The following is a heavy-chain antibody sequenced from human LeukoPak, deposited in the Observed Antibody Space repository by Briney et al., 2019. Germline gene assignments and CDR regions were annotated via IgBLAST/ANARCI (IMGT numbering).Heavy chain of an antibody. CDR3: ARSEQWLVPSFDY. CDR1: GFTFSSYA. Sequence: GGSLRLSCAASGFTFSSYAMSWVRQAPGKGLEWVSAISGSGGSTFYADSVKGRFTISRDNSKNTLYLQMNSLRAEDTAVYYCARSEQWLVPSFDYWGQGTLVTVSS. CDR2: ISGSGGST. D-gene: IGHD6-19*01. J-gene: IGHJ4*02. V-gene: IGHV3-23*01.